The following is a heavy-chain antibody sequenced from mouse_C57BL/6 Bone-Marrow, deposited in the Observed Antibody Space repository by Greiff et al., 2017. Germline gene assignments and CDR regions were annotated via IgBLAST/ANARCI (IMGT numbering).Heavy chain of an antibody. V-gene: IGHV5-4*01. D-gene: IGHD4-1*01. CDR2: ISDGGSYT. Sequence: EVHLVESGGGLVKPGGSLKLSCAASGFTFSSYAMSWVRQTPEKRLEWVATISDGGSYTYYPDNVKGRFTISRDNAKNNLYLQMSHRKSEDTAMYYCASLGGFAYWGQGTLVTVSA. CDR1: GFTFSSYA. J-gene: IGHJ3*01. CDR3: ASLGGFAY.